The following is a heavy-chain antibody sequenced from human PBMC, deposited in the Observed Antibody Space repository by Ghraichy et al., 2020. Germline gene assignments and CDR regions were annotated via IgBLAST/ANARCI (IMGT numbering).Heavy chain of an antibody. J-gene: IGHJ6*02. Sequence: SQTLSLTCAISGDSVSSNTAAWNWIRQSPSRGLEWLGRTYYRSRWYTDYAVSVKSRITINPDTSKNHFSLQLNSVTPEDTAVYYCARDWKPNSGSYSYDYYGMDVWGQGTTVTVSS. CDR3: ARDWKPNSGSYSYDYYGMDV. V-gene: IGHV6-1*01. D-gene: IGHD1-26*01. CDR2: TYYRSRWYT. CDR1: GDSVSSNTAA.